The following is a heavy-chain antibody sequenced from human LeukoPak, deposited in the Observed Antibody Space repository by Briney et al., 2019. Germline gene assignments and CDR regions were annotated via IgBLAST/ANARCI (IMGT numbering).Heavy chain of an antibody. CDR3: ATIQLWSQYYFDY. J-gene: IGHJ4*02. D-gene: IGHD5-18*01. Sequence: ASVKVSCKASGYTFTSYGISWVRQAPGQGLEWMGWISAYNGNTNYAQKLQGRVTMTRDTSTSTVYMELSSLRSEDTAVYYCATIQLWSQYYFDYWGQGTLVTVSS. V-gene: IGHV1-18*01. CDR2: ISAYNGNT. CDR1: GYTFTSYG.